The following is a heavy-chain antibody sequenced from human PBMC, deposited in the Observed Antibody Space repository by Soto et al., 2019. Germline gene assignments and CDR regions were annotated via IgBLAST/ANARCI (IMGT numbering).Heavy chain of an antibody. V-gene: IGHV3-30-3*01. CDR2: ISYDGSNK. CDR1: GFTFSSYA. Sequence: GGSLRLSCAASGFTFSSYAMHWVRQAPGKGLEWVAVISYDGSNKYYADSVKGRFTISRDNSKNTLYLQMNSLRAEDTAVYYCARSHYDFWSGYYMAAFDIWGQGTMVTVSS. D-gene: IGHD3-3*01. CDR3: ARSHYDFWSGYYMAAFDI. J-gene: IGHJ3*02.